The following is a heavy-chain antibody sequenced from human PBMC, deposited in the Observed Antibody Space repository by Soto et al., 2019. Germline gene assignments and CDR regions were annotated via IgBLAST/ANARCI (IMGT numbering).Heavy chain of an antibody. J-gene: IGHJ6*03. V-gene: IGHV3-53*04. Sequence: GGSLRLSCAASGFTFSSYAMHWVRQAPGKGLEWVSVIYSGGSTYYADSVKGRFTISRHNSKNTLYLQMNSLRAEDTAVYYCARDLEVRGTLSVPGYHYYMDVWGKGTTVTVSS. CDR2: IYSGGST. D-gene: IGHD3-10*01. CDR1: GFTFSSYA. CDR3: ARDLEVRGTLSVPGYHYYMDV.